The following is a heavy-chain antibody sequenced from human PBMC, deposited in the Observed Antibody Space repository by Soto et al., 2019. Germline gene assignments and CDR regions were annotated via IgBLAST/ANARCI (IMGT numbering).Heavy chain of an antibody. CDR1: GYTFTSYG. J-gene: IGHJ4*02. CDR3: ARANHYDFWSGYYGYYFDY. D-gene: IGHD3-3*01. CDR2: ISAYNGNT. Sequence: ASVKVSCKASGYTFTSYGISWVRQAPGQGLEWMGWISAYNGNTNYAQKLQGRVTMTTDTSTSTAYMELRSLRCDDTAVYYCARANHYDFWSGYYGYYFDYWGQGTLVTVSS. V-gene: IGHV1-18*01.